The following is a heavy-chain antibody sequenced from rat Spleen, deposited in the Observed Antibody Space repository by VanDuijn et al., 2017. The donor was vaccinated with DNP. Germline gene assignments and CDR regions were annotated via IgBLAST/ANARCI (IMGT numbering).Heavy chain of an antibody. V-gene: IGHV2-15*01. Sequence: QVQLKESGPGLVQPSQTLSLTCTVSGLSLTSNSVSWVRQPPGKGLEWIAAIWSGGSTDYNSALRSRLSISRDTSKSQVFLKMNSLQTEDIATYYCARDNWEPDYWGQGVMVTVSS. D-gene: IGHD5-1*01. CDR1: GLSLTSNS. J-gene: IGHJ2*01. CDR2: IWSGGST. CDR3: ARDNWEPDY.